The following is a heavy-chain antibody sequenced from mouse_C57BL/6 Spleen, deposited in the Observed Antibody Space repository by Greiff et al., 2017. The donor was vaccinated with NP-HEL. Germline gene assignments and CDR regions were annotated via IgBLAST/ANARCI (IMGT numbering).Heavy chain of an antibody. CDR1: GFTFSDYG. J-gene: IGHJ4*01. D-gene: IGHD1-1*01. Sequence: EVKLVESGGGLVKPGGSLKLSCAASGFTFSDYGMHWVRQAPEKGLEWVAYISSGSSTIYYADTVKGRFTISRDNAKNTLFLQMTSLRSEDTAMYYCARNYGRLYYYAMDYWGQGTSVTVSS. CDR3: ARNYGRLYYYAMDY. CDR2: ISSGSSTI. V-gene: IGHV5-17*01.